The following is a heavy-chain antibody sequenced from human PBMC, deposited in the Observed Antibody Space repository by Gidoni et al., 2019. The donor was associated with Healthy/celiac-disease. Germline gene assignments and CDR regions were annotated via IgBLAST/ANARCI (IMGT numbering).Heavy chain of an antibody. J-gene: IGHJ5*02. D-gene: IGHD4-17*01. CDR1: GFTFSSYS. V-gene: IGHV3-21*01. CDR2: ISSSSSYI. Sequence: EVQLVESGGGLVKPGGSLRLSCAASGFTFSSYSMNWVRQAPGKGLEWVSSISSSSSYIYYADSVKGRFTISRDNAKNSLYLQMNSLRAEDTAVYYCARDHYGDEWDWFDPWGQGTLVTVSS. CDR3: ARDHYGDEWDWFDP.